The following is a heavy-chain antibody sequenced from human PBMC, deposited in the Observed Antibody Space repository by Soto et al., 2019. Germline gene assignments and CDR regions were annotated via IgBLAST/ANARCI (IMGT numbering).Heavy chain of an antibody. CDR2: ISGSGGST. V-gene: IGHV3-23*01. Sequence: GGSLRLSCAASGSTFSSYAMSWVRQAPGKGLEWVSAISGSGGSTYYADSVKGRFTISRDNSKNTLYLQMNSLRAEDTAVYYCAKGEAGYYYYGMDVWGQGTTVTVSS. CDR1: GSTFSSYA. J-gene: IGHJ6*02. CDR3: AKGEAGYYYYGMDV. D-gene: IGHD6-19*01.